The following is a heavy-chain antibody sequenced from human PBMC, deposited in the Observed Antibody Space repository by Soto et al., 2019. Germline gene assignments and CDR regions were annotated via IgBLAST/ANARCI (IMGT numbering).Heavy chain of an antibody. Sequence: QVRLVQSGAEVKELGASVKVSCKASGYTFTNYAIHWVRQAPGQRLEWMGWINADNGNTKYSQWFQGRVTITRDTSASTAYMELSSLRSEDTAVYFCAREPWTIAASGNYYYYVDVWGKGTTVTVSS. V-gene: IGHV1-3*01. D-gene: IGHD6-13*01. CDR1: GYTFTNYA. CDR3: AREPWTIAASGNYYYYVDV. J-gene: IGHJ6*03. CDR2: INADNGNT.